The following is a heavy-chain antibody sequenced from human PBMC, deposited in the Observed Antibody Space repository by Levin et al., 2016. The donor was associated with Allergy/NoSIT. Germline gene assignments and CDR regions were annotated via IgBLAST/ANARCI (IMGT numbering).Heavy chain of an antibody. J-gene: IGHJ6*03. D-gene: IGHD2-2*01. CDR3: ARVVRGYCSSTSCIRGVYYYYYYMDV. Sequence: WVRQAPGQGLEWMGWISAYNGNTNYAQKLQGRVTMTTDTSTSTAYMELRSLRSDDTAVYYCARVVRGYCSSTSCIRGVYYYYYYMDVWGKGTTVTVSS. CDR2: ISAYNGNT. V-gene: IGHV1-18*01.